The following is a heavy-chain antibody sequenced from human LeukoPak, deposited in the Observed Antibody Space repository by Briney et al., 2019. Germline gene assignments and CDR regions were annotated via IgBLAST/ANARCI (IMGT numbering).Heavy chain of an antibody. CDR3: ARSPHSDYGDTGWFDP. J-gene: IGHJ5*02. CDR2: MNPNSGNT. Sequence: GASVKVSCKASGYTFTSYDINWVRQATGQGLEWMGWMNPNSGNTGYAQKFQGRVTMTRNTSISTAYMELSSLRSEDTAVYYCARSPHSDYGDTGWFDPWGQGTLVTVSS. V-gene: IGHV1-8*01. D-gene: IGHD4-17*01. CDR1: GYTFTSYD.